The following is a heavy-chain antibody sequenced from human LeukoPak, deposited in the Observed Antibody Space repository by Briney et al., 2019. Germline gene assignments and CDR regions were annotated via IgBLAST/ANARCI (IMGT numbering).Heavy chain of an antibody. CDR3: ATDFPAEQELRWKFA. CDR1: GYTLTELS. V-gene: IGHV1-24*01. Sequence: ASVKVSCKVSGYTLTELSIHWVRQAPGKGLEWWGGVDPEDGETIYAQKFQDRVTMTKDTSTDTAYMELSSLRYEDTAVYYCATDFPAEQELRWKFAWGQGTLVTVSS. CDR2: VDPEDGET. J-gene: IGHJ5*02. D-gene: IGHD1-7*01.